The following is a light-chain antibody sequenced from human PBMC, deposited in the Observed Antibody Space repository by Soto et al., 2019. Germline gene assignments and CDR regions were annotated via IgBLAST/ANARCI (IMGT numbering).Light chain of an antibody. CDR1: HDISNY. CDR2: AAS. CDR3: QQYDNLPYT. Sequence: DTQITQSPSSLSASVGDRVTITCQASHDISNYLNWYQQKPGKAPKLLIYAASNLETGVPPRFSGSGSGTDFTFTISSLQAEDVATYYCQQYDNLPYTFGQGTKLGIK. J-gene: IGKJ2*01. V-gene: IGKV1-33*01.